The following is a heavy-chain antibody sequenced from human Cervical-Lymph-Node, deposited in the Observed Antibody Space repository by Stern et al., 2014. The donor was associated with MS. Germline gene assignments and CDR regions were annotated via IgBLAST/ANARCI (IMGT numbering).Heavy chain of an antibody. V-gene: IGHV3-21*01. CDR3: ARDLVVVPAAATYYYYGMDV. CDR2: ISSSRSYI. D-gene: IGHD2-2*01. Sequence: VQLMQSGGGLVKPGGSLRLSCAASGFTFSSYSMNWVRQAPGKGLEWVSSISSSRSYIYYADSVKGRFTISRDNAKNSLYLQMNSLRAEDTAVYYCARDLVVVPAAATYYYYGMDVWGQGTTVTVSS. CDR1: GFTFSSYS. J-gene: IGHJ6*02.